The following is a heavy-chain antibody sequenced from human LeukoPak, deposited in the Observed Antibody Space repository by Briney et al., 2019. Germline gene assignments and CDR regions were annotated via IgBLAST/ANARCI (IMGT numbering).Heavy chain of an antibody. D-gene: IGHD2-2*01. CDR2: ISGSGGST. Sequence: GGSLRLSCAASGFTFNNYAMSWVRQAPGKGLDWVSAISGSGGSTFYADSVRGRFTISRDSSKNTLFPQANSLRAEDAAVYYCAKETQLTVSALFDYWGQGTLVTVSS. CDR1: GFTFNNYA. V-gene: IGHV3-23*01. CDR3: AKETQLTVSALFDY. J-gene: IGHJ4*02.